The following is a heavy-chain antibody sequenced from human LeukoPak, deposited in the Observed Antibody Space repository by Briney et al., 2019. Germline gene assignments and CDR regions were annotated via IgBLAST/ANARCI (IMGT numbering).Heavy chain of an antibody. J-gene: IGHJ4*02. D-gene: IGHD1-26*01. CDR1: GFTVSSSS. Sequence: GGSLRPSCAASGFTVSSSSMSWVRQAPGKGLEWVANMNQDGSEKYYMESVKGRFTISRDNAKNSLYLQMNSLRADDTAVYFCASGRVRSAYWGQGTLVTVSS. CDR2: MNQDGSEK. CDR3: ASGRVRSAY. V-gene: IGHV3-7*01.